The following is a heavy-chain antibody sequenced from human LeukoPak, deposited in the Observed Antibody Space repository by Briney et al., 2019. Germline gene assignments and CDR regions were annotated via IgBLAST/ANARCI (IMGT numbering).Heavy chain of an antibody. CDR3: ARDEGETGLVVPEALTYYYYSMDV. CDR1: GYTFTSYG. D-gene: IGHD2-2*01. V-gene: IGHV1-18*01. J-gene: IGHJ6*02. CDR2: ISAYNGNT. Sequence: GASVKVSCKASGYTFTSYGISWVRQAPGQGLEWMGWISAYNGNTNYAQKLQGRVTMTTDTSTSTAYMELRSLRSDDTAVYYCARDEGETGLVVPEALTYYYYSMDVWGQGTTVTVSS.